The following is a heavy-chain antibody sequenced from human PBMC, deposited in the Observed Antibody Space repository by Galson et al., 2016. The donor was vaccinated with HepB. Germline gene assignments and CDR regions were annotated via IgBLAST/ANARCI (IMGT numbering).Heavy chain of an antibody. Sequence: SVKVSCKASGYTLTSYYMHWVRQAPGQGLEWMGIINPSGDNTIYTQKFQGRVTMTTDTSTSTVYVELSSLRSDDTAVYYCARVVAWGRKDRWYFDLWGGGPIPAARSARNVDVEVRSLRYEDTAVYDCSGVVAGGKKERWYFDLWGRGTLVTVSS. CDR3: ARVVAWGRKDRWYFDLWGGGPIPAARSARNVDVEVRSLRYEDTAVYDCSGVVAGGKKERWYFDL. CDR2: INPSGDNT. D-gene: IGHD2-15*01. CDR1: GYTLTSYY. J-gene: IGHJ2*01. V-gene: IGHV1-46*01.